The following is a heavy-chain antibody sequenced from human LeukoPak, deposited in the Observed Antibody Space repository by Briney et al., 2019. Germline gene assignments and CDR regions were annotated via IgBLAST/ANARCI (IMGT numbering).Heavy chain of an antibody. D-gene: IGHD3-3*01. CDR2: ISAYNGNT. V-gene: IGHV1-18*04. J-gene: IGHJ6*02. CDR1: GYTFTGYY. CDR3: ARAPLRFLEWLLSYYYGMDV. Sequence: ASVKVSCKASGYTFTGYYMHWVRRAPGQGLEWMGWISAYNGNTNYAQKLQGRVTMTTDTSTSTAYMELRSLRSDDTAVYYCARAPLRFLEWLLSYYYGMDVWGQGTTVTVSS.